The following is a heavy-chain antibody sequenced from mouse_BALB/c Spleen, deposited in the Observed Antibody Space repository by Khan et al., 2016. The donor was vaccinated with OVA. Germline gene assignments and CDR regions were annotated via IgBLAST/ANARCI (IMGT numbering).Heavy chain of an antibody. V-gene: IGHV2-6-4*01. Sequence: QVQLKESGPGLVAPSQSLSITCTVSGFSFSRYNIHWVRQPPGKGLEWLGMIWGGGGTDYNSTLKSRLSISKDNSKSQVFLKMNSLQTDDTAMYYGARAYYRYDGYYAMDYWGQGTSVTVSS. CDR1: GFSFSRYN. D-gene: IGHD2-14*01. J-gene: IGHJ4*01. CDR3: ARAYYRYDGYYAMDY. CDR2: IWGGGGT.